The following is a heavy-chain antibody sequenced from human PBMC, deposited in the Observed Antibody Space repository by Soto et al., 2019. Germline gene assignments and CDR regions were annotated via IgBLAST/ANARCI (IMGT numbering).Heavy chain of an antibody. CDR2: RHNSGST. J-gene: IGHJ3*02. CDR1: ACYIIVDCDS. Sequence: PSYTLWLTCGASACYIIVDCDSLRWIRPPPGKGLEWIGFRHNSGSTYYTSSLKSRVTTSVDRSKTHSFLNLTSVTAADTAVYYGATCRKFFQIRVQGTKVTVSS. V-gene: IGHV4-30-2*01. CDR3: ATCRKFFQI.